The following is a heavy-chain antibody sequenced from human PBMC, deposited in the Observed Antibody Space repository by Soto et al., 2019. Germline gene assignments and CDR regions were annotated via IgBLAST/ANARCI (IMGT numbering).Heavy chain of an antibody. CDR2: IIPIFGTA. CDR1: GGTFSSYA. J-gene: IGHJ6*02. CDR3: ARVRYDSSGYYNYYYGMDV. Sequence: SVKVSCKASGGTFSSYAISWVRQAPGQGLEWMGGIIPIFGTANYAQKFQGRVTITADESTSTAYKELSSLRSEDTAVYYCARVRYDSSGYYNYYYGMDVWGQGTTVTVSS. D-gene: IGHD3-22*01. V-gene: IGHV1-69*13.